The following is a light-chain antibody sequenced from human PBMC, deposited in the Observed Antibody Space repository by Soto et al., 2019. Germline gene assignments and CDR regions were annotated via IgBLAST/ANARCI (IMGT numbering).Light chain of an antibody. CDR2: DNN. J-gene: IGLJ2*01. Sequence: QSVLTQPPSVSAAPGQMVTISCSGSSSNIGNKYVSWYQQLPGTAPKLLIYDNNKRPSGIPDRFSGSKSGTSATLGITGLQTGDEADYYCGTWDSSLSAGVFGGGTKVTVL. V-gene: IGLV1-51*01. CDR3: GTWDSSLSAGV. CDR1: SSNIGNKY.